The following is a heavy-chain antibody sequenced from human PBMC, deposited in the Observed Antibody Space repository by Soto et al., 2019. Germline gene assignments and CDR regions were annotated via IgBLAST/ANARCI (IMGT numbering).Heavy chain of an antibody. CDR3: DRAGGLGAVAADY. CDR2: IYHSGST. CDR1: GGSISSGGYS. D-gene: IGHD6-19*01. V-gene: IGHV4-30-2*01. Sequence: QLQLQESGSGLVKPSQTLSLTCAVSGGSISSGGYSWSWIRQPPGKGLEWIGYIYHSGSTYYNPSLRSRVTISGERSKNQFSLKLSSVTAADTAVYYCDRAGGLGAVAADYWGQGTLVTVSS. J-gene: IGHJ4*02.